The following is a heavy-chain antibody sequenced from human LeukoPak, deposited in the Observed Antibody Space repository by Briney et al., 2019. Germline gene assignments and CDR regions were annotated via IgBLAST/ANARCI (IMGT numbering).Heavy chain of an antibody. D-gene: IGHD3-16*01. CDR3: ARGLSYWYFDL. CDR2: IYYSGST. V-gene: IGHV4-39*01. J-gene: IGHJ2*01. Sequence: SETLSLTCTVSGGSITSRSYYWGWIRQPPGKGLEWIGSIYYSGSTYYNPSLKSRVTISVDTSKNQFSLRLTSVTATDTAVYYCARGLSYWYFDLWGHGTLVTVSS. CDR1: GGSITSRSYY.